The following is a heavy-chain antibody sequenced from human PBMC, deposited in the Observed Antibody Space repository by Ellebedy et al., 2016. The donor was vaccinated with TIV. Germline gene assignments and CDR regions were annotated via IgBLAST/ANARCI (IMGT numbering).Heavy chain of an antibody. D-gene: IGHD3-9*01. J-gene: IGHJ5*02. V-gene: IGHV4-39*01. CDR1: GGSISSYY. CDR2: IYYSGST. CDR3: ARRPYDIAWFDP. Sequence: SETLSLTXTVSGGSISSYYWGWIRQPPGKGLEWIGSIYYSGSTYYNPSLKSRVTISVDTSKNQFSLKLSSVTAADTAVYYCARRPYDIAWFDPWGQGTLVTVSS.